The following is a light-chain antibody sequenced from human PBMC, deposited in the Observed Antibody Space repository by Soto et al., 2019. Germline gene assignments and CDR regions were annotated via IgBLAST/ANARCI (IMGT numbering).Light chain of an antibody. CDR3: SSYTSSSTLYEV. J-gene: IGLJ1*01. CDR1: SSDVGGYNY. V-gene: IGLV2-14*01. CDR2: EVS. Sequence: QSLLTQPASVSGSPGQSITISCTGTSSDVGGYNYVSWYQQHPGKAPKLMIYEVSNRPSGVSNRFSGSKSGNTASLTISGLQAEDEADYYCSSYTSSSTLYEVFGPGTKGTV.